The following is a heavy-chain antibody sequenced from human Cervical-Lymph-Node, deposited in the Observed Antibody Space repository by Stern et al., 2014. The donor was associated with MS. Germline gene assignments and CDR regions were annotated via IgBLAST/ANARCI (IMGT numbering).Heavy chain of an antibody. J-gene: IGHJ4*02. V-gene: IGHV1-2*02. CDR2: INPNTGDT. CDR3: ARDRASAWYALDF. Sequence: QMQLVQYGAEVTKPGASVKVSCRPSGYIFTAYYIHWVRQAPGQGLEWMGWINPNTGDTNYAQNFQGRVTMTRDTSLKTVYMEFSKLRSDDSALYFCARDRASAWYALDFWGQGTLVTVSS. CDR1: GYIFTAYY. D-gene: IGHD6-19*01.